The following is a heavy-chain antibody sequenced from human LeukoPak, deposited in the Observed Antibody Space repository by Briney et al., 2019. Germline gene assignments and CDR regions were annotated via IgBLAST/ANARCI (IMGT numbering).Heavy chain of an antibody. V-gene: IGHV1-18*01. D-gene: IGHD2-2*02. CDR2: ISAYNGNT. CDR1: GYTFTSYG. CDR3: ARSTTIVVVPAAIPRESDY. J-gene: IGHJ4*02. Sequence: ASVKVSCKASGYTFTSYGISWVRQAPGQGLEWKGWISAYNGNTNYAQKLQGRVTMTTDTSTSTAYMELRSLRSNDTAVYYCARSTTIVVVPAAIPRESDYWGQGTLVTVSS.